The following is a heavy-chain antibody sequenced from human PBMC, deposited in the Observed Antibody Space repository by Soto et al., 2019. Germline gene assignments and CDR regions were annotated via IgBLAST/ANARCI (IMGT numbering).Heavy chain of an antibody. D-gene: IGHD1-26*01. Sequence: TCKASGYTFTSYGISWVRQAPGQGLEWMGWISAYNGNTNYAQKLQGRVTMTTDTSTSTAYMELRSLRSDDTAVYYCARVIVGATTDWFDPWGQGTLVTVSS. J-gene: IGHJ5*02. CDR1: GYTFTSYG. V-gene: IGHV1-18*01. CDR3: ARVIVGATTDWFDP. CDR2: ISAYNGNT.